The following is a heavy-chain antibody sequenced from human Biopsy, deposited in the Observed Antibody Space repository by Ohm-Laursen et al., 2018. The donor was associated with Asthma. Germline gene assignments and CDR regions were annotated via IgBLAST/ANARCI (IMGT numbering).Heavy chain of an antibody. Sequence: GTLSLTCDVYTGSFSGFFWTWIHQSPGKGLEWIGETNERGVTNNNPSLKSRVIISIDTYWNRVSLKLTSVTAADTAVYYCARGPELDVWGQGTTVTVSS. J-gene: IGHJ6*02. CDR1: TGSFSGFF. CDR3: ARGPELDV. V-gene: IGHV4-34*01. CDR2: TNERGVT.